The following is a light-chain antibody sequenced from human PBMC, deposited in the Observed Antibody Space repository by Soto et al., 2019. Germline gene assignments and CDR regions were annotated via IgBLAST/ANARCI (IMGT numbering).Light chain of an antibody. Sequence: QSALTQPASVSGSPGQSIAISCTGTSSDVGGYNYVSWYQQHPGKAPKLIIYDSTNRPSGVSNRFSGSKSGNTASLTISGLQAEDEADYYCSSYTGSSTYVFGTGTKLTVL. CDR3: SSYTGSSTYV. CDR2: DST. J-gene: IGLJ1*01. CDR1: SSDVGGYNY. V-gene: IGLV2-14*01.